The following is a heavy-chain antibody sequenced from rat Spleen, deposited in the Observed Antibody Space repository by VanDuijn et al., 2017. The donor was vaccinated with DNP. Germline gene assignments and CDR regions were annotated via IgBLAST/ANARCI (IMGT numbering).Heavy chain of an antibody. CDR3: TTDYYDGYYPYVMDA. Sequence: EVQLVESDGGLVQPGRSLKLSCAASGFTFSDYYMAWVRQAPTKGLEWVASISYDGGSTYYRDSVKGRFTISRDNAKSSLYLQMDSLRSEDTATYYCTTDYYDGYYPYVMDAWGQGASVTVSS. V-gene: IGHV5-20*01. CDR1: GFTFSDYY. D-gene: IGHD1-12*03. CDR2: ISYDGGST. J-gene: IGHJ4*01.